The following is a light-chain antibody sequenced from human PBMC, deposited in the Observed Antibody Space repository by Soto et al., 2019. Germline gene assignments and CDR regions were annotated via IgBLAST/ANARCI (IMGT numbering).Light chain of an antibody. CDR1: QSVDND. CDR3: QQYNNWPPLT. CDR2: DAS. J-gene: IGKJ4*01. V-gene: IGKV3-15*01. Sequence: EIVMTQSPATLSVSPGDRATLSCRASQSVDNDLAWYQQKPGQAPRLLIYDASTRATGIPARFSGSGSGTEFTLTISSLQSEDFAVYYCQQYNNWPPLTFGGGTKVDIK.